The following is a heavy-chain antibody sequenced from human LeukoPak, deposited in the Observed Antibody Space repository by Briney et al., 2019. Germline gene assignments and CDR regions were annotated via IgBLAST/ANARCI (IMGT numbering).Heavy chain of an antibody. CDR1: GGSISSYY. V-gene: IGHV4-59*08. CDR3: ARSIIGTRSKFDY. J-gene: IGHJ4*02. Sequence: SETLSLTCTVSGGSISSYYWSWIRQPPGKGVEWIGYVYYSGSTNYNPSLKSRVTISVDTSKNHFSLKLSSVTAADTAVYSCARSIIGTRSKFDYWGQGTLVTVSS. CDR2: VYYSGST. D-gene: IGHD1/OR15-1a*01.